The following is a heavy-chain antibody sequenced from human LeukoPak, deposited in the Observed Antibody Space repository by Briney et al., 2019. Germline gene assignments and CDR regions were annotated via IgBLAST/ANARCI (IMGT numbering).Heavy chain of an antibody. Sequence: GGSLRLSCAASGFIVSNNYMSWVRQAPGKGLGWVSVIYSGGGTFYSDSVKGRFTISRDNSKNTLYLQMNSLRAEDTAVYYCARAPARGGFDYWGQGTLVTVSS. CDR2: IYSGGGT. J-gene: IGHJ4*02. CDR3: ARAPARGGFDY. V-gene: IGHV3-53*05. D-gene: IGHD3-10*01. CDR1: GFIVSNNY.